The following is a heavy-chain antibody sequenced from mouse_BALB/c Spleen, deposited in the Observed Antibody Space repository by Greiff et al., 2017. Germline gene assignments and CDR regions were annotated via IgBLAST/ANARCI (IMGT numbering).Heavy chain of an antibody. CDR1: GFNIKDTY. CDR3: ASPYDEGAMDY. Sequence: EVMLVESGAELVKPGASVKLSCTASGFNIKDTYMHWVKQRPEQGLEWIGRIDPANGNTKYDPKFQGKATITADTSSNTAYLQLSSLTSEDTAVYYCASPYDEGAMDYWGQGTSVTVSS. V-gene: IGHV14-3*02. D-gene: IGHD2-14*01. J-gene: IGHJ4*01. CDR2: IDPANGNT.